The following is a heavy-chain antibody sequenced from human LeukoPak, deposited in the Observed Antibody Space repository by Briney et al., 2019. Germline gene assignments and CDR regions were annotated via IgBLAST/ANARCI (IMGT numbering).Heavy chain of an antibody. CDR2: INHSGST. Sequence: SETLSLTCAVYGGSFSGYYWSWIRQPPGKGLEWIGEINHSGSTNYNPSLKSRVTISVDTSKSQFSLKLSSVTAADTAVYYCASGIAAAGPSNWFDPWGQGTLVTVSS. J-gene: IGHJ5*02. D-gene: IGHD6-13*01. V-gene: IGHV4-34*01. CDR3: ASGIAAAGPSNWFDP. CDR1: GGSFSGYY.